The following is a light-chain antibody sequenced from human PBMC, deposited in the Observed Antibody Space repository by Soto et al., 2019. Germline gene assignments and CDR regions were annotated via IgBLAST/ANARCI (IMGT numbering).Light chain of an antibody. J-gene: IGKJ1*01. Sequence: EIVMAQSPATLSVSPGERATLSCRASQGVSGNLAWYQQKPGQAPRLLIYGASTRATGIPARFSGSGSGTEFTLTISSLQSEDFAVYYCQQYNIWPPWTFGQGTNVEVK. CDR1: QGVSGN. CDR3: QQYNIWPPWT. V-gene: IGKV3-15*01. CDR2: GAS.